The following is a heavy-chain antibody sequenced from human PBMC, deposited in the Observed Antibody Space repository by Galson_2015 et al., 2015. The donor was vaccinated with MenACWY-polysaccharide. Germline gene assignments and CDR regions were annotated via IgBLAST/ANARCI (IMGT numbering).Heavy chain of an antibody. V-gene: IGHV4-39*07. J-gene: IGHJ5*02. Sequence: SETLSLTCTVSGGSISRTSHYWAWIRQPPGKGLEWIGSIYDSGTTYYNPSLKSRVTISVDTSKNQFSLNVTSVTAADTAVYFCARDSLYYGSGSHGWFDPWGQGARVIVSS. CDR3: ARDSLYYGSGSHGWFDP. CDR1: GGSISRTSHY. D-gene: IGHD3-10*01. CDR2: IYDSGTT.